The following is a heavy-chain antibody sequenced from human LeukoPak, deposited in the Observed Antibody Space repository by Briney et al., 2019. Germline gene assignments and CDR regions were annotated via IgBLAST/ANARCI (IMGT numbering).Heavy chain of an antibody. CDR2: INPNSGGT. Sequence: GASVKVSCKASGYTFTSYGISWVRQAPGQGLEWMGWINPNSGGTNYAQKFQGRVTMTRDTSISTAYMELSRLRSDDTAVYYCARDDYSKGAQDVWGKGTTVTVSS. J-gene: IGHJ6*04. D-gene: IGHD4-11*01. V-gene: IGHV1-2*02. CDR1: GYTFTSYG. CDR3: ARDDYSKGAQDV.